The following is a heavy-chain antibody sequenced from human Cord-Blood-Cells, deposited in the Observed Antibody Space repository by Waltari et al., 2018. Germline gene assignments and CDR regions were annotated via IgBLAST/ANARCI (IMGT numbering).Heavy chain of an antibody. Sequence: QVQLQQWGAGLLKPSETLSLTCAVYGGAFSGYYSTWIRQPPGKGLEWIGEINHSGSTNYNPSLKIRVTISVDTSKNQFSLKLSSVTAADTAVYYCARGVVVGGAFDIWGQGTMVTVSS. J-gene: IGHJ3*02. V-gene: IGHV4-34*01. D-gene: IGHD2-15*01. CDR3: ARGVVVGGAFDI. CDR2: INHSGST. CDR1: GGAFSGYY.